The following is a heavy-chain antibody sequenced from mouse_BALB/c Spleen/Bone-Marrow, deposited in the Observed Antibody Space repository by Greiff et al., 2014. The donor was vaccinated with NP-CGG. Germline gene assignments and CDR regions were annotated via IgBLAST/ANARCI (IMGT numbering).Heavy chain of an antibody. D-gene: IGHD1-1*01. CDR1: GYTFTSYY. J-gene: IGHJ4*01. V-gene: IGHV1S81*02. Sequence: VKLMESGAELVKPGASVKLSCKASGYTFTSYYMFWVKQRPGQGLEWIGEINPSNVDTNFNEKFKSKATLTVDKSSNTAYMQLSSLTSEDSAVYYCSRGYYGSTYYYAMDCWGQGTSVTVSS. CDR3: SRGYYGSTYYYAMDC. CDR2: INPSNVDT.